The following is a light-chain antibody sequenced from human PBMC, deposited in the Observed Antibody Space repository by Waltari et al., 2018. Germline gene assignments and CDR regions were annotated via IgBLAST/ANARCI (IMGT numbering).Light chain of an antibody. CDR2: DVT. Sequence: QSALTQPASVSGSPGQSIAISCTGTSTDVGGFNSVSWYRHHPGGAPKLMIYDVTNRPSGVSDRFSGSKSGNTASLTISGLQAEDEADYYCTSYTSSATLVFGGGTKLTVL. V-gene: IGLV2-14*01. CDR3: TSYTSSATLV. CDR1: STDVGGFNS. J-gene: IGLJ3*02.